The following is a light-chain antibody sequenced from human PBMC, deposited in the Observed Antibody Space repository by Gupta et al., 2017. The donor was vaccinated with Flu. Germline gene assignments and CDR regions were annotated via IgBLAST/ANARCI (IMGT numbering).Light chain of an antibody. J-gene: IGKJ4*01. Sequence: DIQMTQSPSTLSASVGDRVIITCRASQSAGDRLAWFQQKPGKAPKLLIYRASHLEGWVPSRFSGSGSGTEFILIISNLQPEDFATYHCQQYDTFPLTFGGGTKVEIK. CDR2: RAS. CDR1: QSAGDR. CDR3: QQYDTFPLT. V-gene: IGKV1-5*03.